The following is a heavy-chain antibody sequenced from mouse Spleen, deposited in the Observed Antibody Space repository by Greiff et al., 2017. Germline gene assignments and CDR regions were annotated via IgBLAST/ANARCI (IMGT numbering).Heavy chain of an antibody. CDR2: INYDGSST. D-gene: IGHD1-2*01. V-gene: IGHV5-16*01. CDR3: ARCYGPGYAMDY. CDR1: GFTFSDYY. Sequence: EVKLMESEGGLVQPGSSMKLSCTASGFTFSDYYMAWVRQVPEKGLEWVANINYDGSSTYYLDSLKSRFIISRDNAKNILYLQMSSLKSEDTATYYCARCYGPGYAMDYWGQGTSVTVSS. J-gene: IGHJ4*01.